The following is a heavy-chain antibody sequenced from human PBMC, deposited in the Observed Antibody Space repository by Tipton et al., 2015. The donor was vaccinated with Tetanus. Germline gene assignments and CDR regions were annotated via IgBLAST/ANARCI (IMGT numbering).Heavy chain of an antibody. Sequence: TLSLTCSVSGGSIRSGGYYWTWIRQPPGKGLEWIGEVTHDETTNFNSSLKSRASIALDTSKNQFSLKLTSVTAADTAVYYCARGPRYNYWGQGMLVTVSS. D-gene: IGHD5-12*01. V-gene: IGHV4-61*08. CDR2: VTHDETT. CDR3: ARGPRYNY. CDR1: GGSIRSGGYY. J-gene: IGHJ4*02.